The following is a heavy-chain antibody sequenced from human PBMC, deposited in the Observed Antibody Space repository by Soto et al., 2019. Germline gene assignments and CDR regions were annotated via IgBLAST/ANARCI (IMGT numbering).Heavy chain of an antibody. V-gene: IGHV3-21*01. CDR1: GFAFQTYT. Sequence: EGQLVESGGGLVKPGGSLRLSCAASGFAFQTYTMEWLRQPPGKGLEWVSSITISGNYIYYADSVKGRFTISSDNGRNSVYLQINSLRAEDTAVYYCAKVGVLRTNFRWFDLWGQGTLVTVSS. CDR3: AKVGVLRTNFRWFDL. CDR2: ITISGNYI. D-gene: IGHD2-8*01. J-gene: IGHJ5*02.